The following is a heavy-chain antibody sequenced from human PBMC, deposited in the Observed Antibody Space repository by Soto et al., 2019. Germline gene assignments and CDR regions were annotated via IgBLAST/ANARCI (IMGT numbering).Heavy chain of an antibody. J-gene: IGHJ2*01. CDR2: IYPGDADT. D-gene: IGHD5-18*01. V-gene: IGHV5-51*03. CDR3: ARIIYSYGPWYFDL. Sequence: EVQLVQSGAEVKKPGESLKISCKGSVYSFTSYWIGWVRQMPGKGPEWMGIIYPGDADTRYSPSFQGQVTISADKSISTAYLQWSSLKASDSAMYYCARIIYSYGPWYFDLWGRGTLVTVSS. CDR1: VYSFTSYW.